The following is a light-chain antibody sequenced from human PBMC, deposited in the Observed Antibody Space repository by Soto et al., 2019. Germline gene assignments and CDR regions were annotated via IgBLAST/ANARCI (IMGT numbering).Light chain of an antibody. CDR3: QQYGSSPWT. Sequence: PGERATLSCRASQSVSSSYLAWYQQKPGQAPRLLIYGASSRATGIPDRFSGSGSGTDFTLTISRLEPEDFAVYYCQQYGSSPWTFGQGTKVDIK. V-gene: IGKV3-20*01. CDR1: QSVSSSY. J-gene: IGKJ1*01. CDR2: GAS.